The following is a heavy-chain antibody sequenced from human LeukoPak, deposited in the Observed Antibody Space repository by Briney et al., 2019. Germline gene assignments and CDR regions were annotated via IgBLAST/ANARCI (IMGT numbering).Heavy chain of an antibody. J-gene: IGHJ4*02. CDR1: GFTVSSNY. V-gene: IGHV3-53*01. Sequence: GSLRLSCAASGFTVSSNYMSWVRQAPGKGLEWVSVIYSGGSTYYADSVKGRFTISRDNSKNTLYLQMNSLRAEDTAVYYCAKDIDYGDYVVSWGQGTLVTVSS. CDR3: AKDIDYGDYVVS. D-gene: IGHD4-17*01. CDR2: IYSGGST.